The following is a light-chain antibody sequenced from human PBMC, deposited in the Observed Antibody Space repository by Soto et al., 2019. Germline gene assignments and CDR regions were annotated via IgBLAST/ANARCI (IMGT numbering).Light chain of an antibody. J-gene: IGLJ1*01. V-gene: IGLV2-8*02. CDR3: SSFAGSNNFGV. Sequence: QCDLIQAPSATSSHGQAGSISCTKTSSDIGGYNYVSWYQQHPGKAPKLMIFEVSKRPSGVPDRFSGSKSGNTASLTVSGLQAEDEADYYCSSFAGSNNFGVFGTGTKVTVL. CDR2: EVS. CDR1: SSDIGGYNY.